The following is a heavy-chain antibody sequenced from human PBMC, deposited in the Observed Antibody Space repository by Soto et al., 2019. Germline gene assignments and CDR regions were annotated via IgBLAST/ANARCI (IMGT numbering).Heavy chain of an antibody. D-gene: IGHD4-17*01. CDR1: GFTFSSYA. Sequence: GGSLRLSCAASGFTFSSYAMHWVRQAPGKGLEWVAVISYDGSNKYYADSVKGRFTISRDNSKNTLYLQMNSPRAEDTAVYYCARDWVPYGDYASVWGQGTLVTVSS. CDR3: ARDWVPYGDYASV. CDR2: ISYDGSNK. J-gene: IGHJ4*02. V-gene: IGHV3-30-3*01.